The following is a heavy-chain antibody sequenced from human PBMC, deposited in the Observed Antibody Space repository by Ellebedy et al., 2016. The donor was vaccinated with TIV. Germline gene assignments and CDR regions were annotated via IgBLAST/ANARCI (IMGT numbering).Heavy chain of an antibody. CDR3: ARGRPYSSSSDYYYYMDV. CDR2: IYYSGST. D-gene: IGHD6-6*01. CDR1: GGSISSYY. V-gene: IGHV4-59*12. Sequence: SETLSLTXTVSGGSISSYYWSWIRQPPGKGLEWIGYIYYSGSTNYNPSLKSRVTISVDTSKNQFSLKLSSVTAADTAVYYCARGRPYSSSSDYYYYMDVWGKGTTVTVSS. J-gene: IGHJ6*03.